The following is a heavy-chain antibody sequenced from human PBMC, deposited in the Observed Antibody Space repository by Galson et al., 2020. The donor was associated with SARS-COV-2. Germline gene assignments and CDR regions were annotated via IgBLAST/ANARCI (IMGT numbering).Heavy chain of an antibody. CDR1: GYTFTGYY. CDR2: INPNSGGT. Sequence: GESLKISCKASGYTFTGYYMHWVRQAPGQGLEWMGWINPNSGGTNYAQKFQGRVTMTRDTSISTAYMELSRLRSDDTAVYYCAREDIVVVPAAIIGANGMDVWGQGTTVTVSS. J-gene: IGHJ6*02. D-gene: IGHD2-2*01. V-gene: IGHV1-2*02. CDR3: AREDIVVVPAAIIGANGMDV.